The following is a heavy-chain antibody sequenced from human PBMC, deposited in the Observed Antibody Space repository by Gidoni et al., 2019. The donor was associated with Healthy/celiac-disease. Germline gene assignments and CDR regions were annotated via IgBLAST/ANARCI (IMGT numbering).Heavy chain of an antibody. V-gene: IGHV3-48*01. CDR2: ISSSSSTI. Sequence: EVQLVESGGGLVQPGGSLRLSCAASGFTFSSYSMNWVRQAPGKGLEWVSYISSSSSTIYYADSVKGRFTISRDNAKNSLYLQMNSLRAEDTAVYYCARDGYYDILTGYYNYYYYYYGMDVWGQGTTVTVSS. D-gene: IGHD3-9*01. CDR3: ARDGYYDILTGYYNYYYYYYGMDV. CDR1: GFTFSSYS. J-gene: IGHJ6*02.